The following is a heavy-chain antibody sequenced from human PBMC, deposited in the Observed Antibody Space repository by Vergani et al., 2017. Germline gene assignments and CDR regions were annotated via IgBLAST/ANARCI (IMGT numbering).Heavy chain of an antibody. V-gene: IGHV1-69*06. CDR1: GGTFSSYA. D-gene: IGHD6-13*01. CDR2: IIPIFGTA. J-gene: IGHJ5*02. CDR3: ARVGQQLVLSGWFDP. Sequence: QVQLVQSGAEVKKPGSSVKVSCKASGGTFSSYAISWVRQAPGQGLEWMGGIIPIFGTANYAQKFQGRVTITADTSTSTAYMELSSLRSEYTAVYYCARVGQQLVLSGWFDPWGQGTLVTVSS.